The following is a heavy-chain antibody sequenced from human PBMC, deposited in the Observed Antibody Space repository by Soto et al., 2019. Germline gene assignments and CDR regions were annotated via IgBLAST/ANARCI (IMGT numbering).Heavy chain of an antibody. J-gene: IGHJ4*02. V-gene: IGHV3-33*01. Sequence: PGGSLRLSCAASGFTFSSYAIHWVRQAPGKGLEWVAIIWFDGSNKYYADSVKGRFSISRDNSKNTLFLQMDSLRAEDTAVYYCARGQLPAATTYFDFWGQGTLVTSPQ. D-gene: IGHD2-15*01. CDR3: ARGQLPAATTYFDF. CDR2: IWFDGSNK. CDR1: GFTFSSYA.